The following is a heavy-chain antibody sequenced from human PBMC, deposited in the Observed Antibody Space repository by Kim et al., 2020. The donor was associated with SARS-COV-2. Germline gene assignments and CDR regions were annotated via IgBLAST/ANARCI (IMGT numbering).Heavy chain of an antibody. Sequence: NPSLKSRVTISVDTSKNQFSLKLSSVTAADTAVYYCASAYCGGDCYTFDYWGQGTLVTVSS. D-gene: IGHD2-21*01. V-gene: IGHV4-39*01. CDR3: ASAYCGGDCYTFDY. J-gene: IGHJ4*02.